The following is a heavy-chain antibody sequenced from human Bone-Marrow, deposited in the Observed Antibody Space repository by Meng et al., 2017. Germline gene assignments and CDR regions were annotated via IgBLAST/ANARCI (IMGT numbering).Heavy chain of an antibody. Sequence: SETLSLTCTVSGGSVNSVSYFWTWIRQPPGKGLEWIGYIFHSGSTNYNASLKSRVTLSADTSKNQFSLNLLSVTAADTAVYYCARGTIHVGFTPYFDNWSQGTLVTVSS. V-gene: IGHV4-61*01. CDR2: IFHSGST. D-gene: IGHD1-1*01. J-gene: IGHJ4*02. CDR1: GGSVNSVSYF. CDR3: ARGTIHVGFTPYFDN.